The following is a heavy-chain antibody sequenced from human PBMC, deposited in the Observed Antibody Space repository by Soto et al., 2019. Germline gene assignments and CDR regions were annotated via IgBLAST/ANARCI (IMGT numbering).Heavy chain of an antibody. CDR1: GFIFRDYA. J-gene: IGHJ4*02. Sequence: PGGSLRLSCASSGFIFRDYAMGWARQAPGKGLEWVSTIRGIPDTTDYVDSVKGRFTISRDNSRSTLFLQMNSLRAEDSAVYYCTKGLFPRIWGQGALVTVSS. CDR2: IRGIPDTT. D-gene: IGHD2-15*01. CDR3: TKGLFPRI. V-gene: IGHV3-23*01.